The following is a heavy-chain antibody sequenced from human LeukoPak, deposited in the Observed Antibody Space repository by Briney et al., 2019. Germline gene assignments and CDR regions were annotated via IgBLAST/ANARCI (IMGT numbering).Heavy chain of an antibody. J-gene: IGHJ6*03. CDR2: IYYSGST. CDR1: GGSISSSSYY. D-gene: IGHD3-22*01. Sequence: SETLSLTCTVSGGSISSSSYYWGWIRQPPGKGLEWIGSIYYSGSTYYNPSLKSRVTISVDTSKNQFSLKLSSVTAADTAVYYCARLTYYYDSSGYYFYYYYYYYMDVWGKGTTVTVSS. CDR3: ARLTYYYDSSGYYFYYYYYYYMDV. V-gene: IGHV4-39*07.